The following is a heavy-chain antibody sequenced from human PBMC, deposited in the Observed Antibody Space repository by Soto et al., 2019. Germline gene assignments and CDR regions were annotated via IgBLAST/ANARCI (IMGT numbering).Heavy chain of an antibody. D-gene: IGHD2-21*01. CDR1: GFTFSDYA. CDR3: ARALRATRGLCGHLSS. CDR2: ISGNGTNT. J-gene: IGHJ5*02. Sequence: VQLLESGGDLVQPGGSLRLSCAASGFTFSDYAMRWVRQAPETGLEWVSGISGNGTNTYYADSVKGRFSGSRDISRYTLYLQMNNLRVDDSALYFCARALRATRGLCGHLSSWGQGTLVTVSS. V-gene: IGHV3-23*01.